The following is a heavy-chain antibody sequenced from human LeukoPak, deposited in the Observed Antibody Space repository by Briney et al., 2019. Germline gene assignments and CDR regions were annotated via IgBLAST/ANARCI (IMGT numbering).Heavy chain of an antibody. D-gene: IGHD6-19*01. J-gene: IGHJ6*03. CDR1: GGSISSYY. Sequence: SETLSLTCTVSGGSISSYYWSWIRQPPGKGLEWIGSIYYSGSTYYNPSLKSRVTISVDTSKNQFSLKLSSVTAADTAVYYCARRGIAVAGTILGYYMDVWGKGTTVTISS. CDR2: IYYSGST. V-gene: IGHV4-39*01. CDR3: ARRGIAVAGTILGYYMDV.